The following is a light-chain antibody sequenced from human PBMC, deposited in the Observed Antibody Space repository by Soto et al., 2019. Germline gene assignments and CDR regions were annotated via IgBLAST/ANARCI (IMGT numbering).Light chain of an antibody. Sequence: EIGMTQSPATLSVSPGERATSSCRASQSITSNLAWYQQKPGQAPRLLIYGASTRATGIPARFSGSGSGTEFTLTISSLQSEDFAVYYCQQYNIWPRTFGQGTKVDIK. CDR3: QQYNIWPRT. J-gene: IGKJ1*01. V-gene: IGKV3-15*01. CDR1: QSITSN. CDR2: GAS.